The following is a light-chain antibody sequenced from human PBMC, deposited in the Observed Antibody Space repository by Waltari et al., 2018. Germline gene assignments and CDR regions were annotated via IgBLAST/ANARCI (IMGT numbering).Light chain of an antibody. CDR1: QDIRID. V-gene: IGKV1-6*01. CDR2: AAS. Sequence: AIQMTQSPSSLSASVGDRVTITCRASQDIRIDLAWYQQKPGKAPNLLIYAASTLQSGVPLRFSASGSGTDFTLTISSLRPEDSATYYCLQDYNYPRMFGQGTKVEIK. J-gene: IGKJ1*01. CDR3: LQDYNYPRM.